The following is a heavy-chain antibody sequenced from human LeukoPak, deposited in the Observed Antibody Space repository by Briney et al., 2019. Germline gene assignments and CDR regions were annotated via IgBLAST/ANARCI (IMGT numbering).Heavy chain of an antibody. CDR2: ISGSGDST. CDR1: GFTFSNYG. CDR3: ARDWGSAWYFDL. Sequence: AGGSLRLSCAASGFTFSNYGMSWVRQAPGKGLEWVSYISGSGDSTYYPDSVKGRVTISRDNAKNSLYLQMNSLRAEDTAVYYCARDWGSAWYFDLWGRGTLVTVSS. J-gene: IGHJ2*01. D-gene: IGHD3-16*01. V-gene: IGHV3-23*01.